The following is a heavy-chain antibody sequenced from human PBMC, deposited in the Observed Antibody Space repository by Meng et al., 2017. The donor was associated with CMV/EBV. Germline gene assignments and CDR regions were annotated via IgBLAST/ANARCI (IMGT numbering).Heavy chain of an antibody. CDR3: ARVKSAYDFWSGYYLDY. CDR1: GFTFSSYA. J-gene: IGHJ4*02. D-gene: IGHD3-3*01. Sequence: GGSLRLSCAASGFTFSSYAMSWVRQAPGKGLEWVSAISGSGGSTYYADSVKGRFTISRDNAKNSLYLQMNSLRAEDTAVYYCARVKSAYDFWSGYYLDYWGQGTLVTVSS. V-gene: IGHV3-23*01. CDR2: ISGSGGST.